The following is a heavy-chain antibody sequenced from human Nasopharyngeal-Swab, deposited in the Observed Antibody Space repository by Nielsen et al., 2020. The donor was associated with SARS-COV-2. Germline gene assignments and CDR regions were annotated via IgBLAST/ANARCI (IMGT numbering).Heavy chain of an antibody. J-gene: IGHJ4*02. CDR1: GYTFTSYF. CDR3: ARDGDILVVVAGTLGFDF. Sequence: ASVKVSCKASGYTFTSYFIHWVRQAPGQGLEWMGVIIPSGGSTRYAQKFQGRVSMTSDTSTNTVYMELSSLKSEDTAVYYCARDGDILVVVAGTLGFDFWGQGSQVTVSS. CDR2: IIPSGGST. D-gene: IGHD2-15*01. V-gene: IGHV1-46*01.